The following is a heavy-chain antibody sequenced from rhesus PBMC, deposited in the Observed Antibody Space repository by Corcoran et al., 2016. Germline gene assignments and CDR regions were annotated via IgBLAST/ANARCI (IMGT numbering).Heavy chain of an antibody. D-gene: IGHD6-25*01. Sequence: QLQLQESGPGLVKPSETLSVTCAVSGGSISSSYWSWIRQAPGKGLEWIGYIYGSGSSPNYNPSLKSRVPLSVDPSKNQLSLKLSSVTTADTAVYYCARPYSGSWTLFDYWGQGVLVTVSS. J-gene: IGHJ4*01. CDR2: IYGSGSSP. V-gene: IGHV4-169*01. CDR1: GGSISSSY. CDR3: ARPYSGSWTLFDY.